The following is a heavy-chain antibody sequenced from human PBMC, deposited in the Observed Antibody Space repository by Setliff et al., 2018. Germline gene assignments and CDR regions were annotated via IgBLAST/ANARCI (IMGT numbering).Heavy chain of an antibody. V-gene: IGHV4-38-2*02. CDR3: ARDLGHGGDSDY. Sequence: PSETLSLPCTVSGYSISSGYIWGWIRQPPGKGLEWVGNIGHTGSINYNPSLKSRLTISRDTSKNQVSLKLNSVTATDTAVYYCARDLGHGGDSDYWGQGILVTFSS. J-gene: IGHJ4*02. CDR1: GYSISSGYI. D-gene: IGHD2-21*02. CDR2: IGHTGSI.